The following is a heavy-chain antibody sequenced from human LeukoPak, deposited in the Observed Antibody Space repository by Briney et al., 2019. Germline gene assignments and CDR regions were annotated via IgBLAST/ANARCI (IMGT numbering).Heavy chain of an antibody. CDR3: ATAHYWGLYYFDY. J-gene: IGHJ4*02. Sequence: ASVKVSCTASGYTFTGYYMHWVRQAPGQGLEWMGWINPNSGGTNYAQKFQGRVTMTRDTSVSTAYMELSRLRSDDTAVYYCATAHYWGLYYFDYWGQGTLVTVSS. D-gene: IGHD7-27*01. CDR2: INPNSGGT. CDR1: GYTFTGYY. V-gene: IGHV1-2*02.